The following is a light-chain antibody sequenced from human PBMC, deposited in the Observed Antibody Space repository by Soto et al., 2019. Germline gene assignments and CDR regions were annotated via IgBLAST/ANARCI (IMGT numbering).Light chain of an antibody. J-gene: IGKJ1*01. CDR3: QQSHSGKT. CDR1: QSISTY. CDR2: GAS. Sequence: DIHITQSPSSLSASVGDRVTITSRASQSISTYLNWYQQKPGKAPKVLIYGASSLPSGVPSRFSGSGSETDFALIISSRQPEDFASYYCQQSHSGKTFGQGTKVDIK. V-gene: IGKV1-39*01.